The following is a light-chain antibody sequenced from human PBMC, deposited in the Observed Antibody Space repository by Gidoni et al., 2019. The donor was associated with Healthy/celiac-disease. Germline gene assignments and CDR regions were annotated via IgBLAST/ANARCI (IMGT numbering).Light chain of an antibody. V-gene: IGKV3-20*01. CDR3: QQYGSSPT. Sequence: DILLPPSPCTLSLSPGERATLSSRASQSVSSSYLAWYQQKPGQAPRLLIYGASSRATGTPDRFSGSGAGTYFTLTISRLGPEDVAVYYCQQYGSSPTFXQXTRLEIK. CDR1: QSVSSSY. CDR2: GAS. J-gene: IGKJ5*01.